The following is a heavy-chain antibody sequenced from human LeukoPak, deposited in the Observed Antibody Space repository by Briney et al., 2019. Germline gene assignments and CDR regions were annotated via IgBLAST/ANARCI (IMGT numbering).Heavy chain of an antibody. CDR1: GYTFTSYA. Sequence: GASVKVSCKASGYTFTSYAMSWVRQAPGQGLEWMGWINTNTGNPTYAQGFTGRFVFSLDTSVSTAYLQISSLKAEDTAVYYCARGANTAMAYYFDYWGQGTLVTVSS. CDR2: INTNTGNP. D-gene: IGHD5-18*01. CDR3: ARGANTAMAYYFDY. V-gene: IGHV7-4-1*02. J-gene: IGHJ4*02.